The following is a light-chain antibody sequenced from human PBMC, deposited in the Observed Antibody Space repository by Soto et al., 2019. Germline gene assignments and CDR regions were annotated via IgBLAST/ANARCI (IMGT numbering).Light chain of an antibody. V-gene: IGLV1-40*01. CDR3: QSYDSSLSAVV. CDR2: QNN. Sequence: QSVLTQPPSVSGAPGQRVSISCTGSSSNIGAGYDVHWYEHLPGTAHKLLFYQNNNRPSGVPDRFSGSKSSTSASLAITGLQAEDEAEYYCQSYDSSLSAVVFGGGTKLAVL. CDR1: SSNIGAGYD. J-gene: IGLJ2*01.